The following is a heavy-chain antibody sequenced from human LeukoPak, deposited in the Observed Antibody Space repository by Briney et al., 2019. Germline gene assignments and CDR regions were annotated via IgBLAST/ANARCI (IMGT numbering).Heavy chain of an antibody. V-gene: IGHV1-2*02. J-gene: IGHJ6*03. CDR2: INPNSGGT. CDR1: GYTFTGYY. Sequence: ASVKVSCKASGYTFTGYYMHWVRQAPGQGLEWMGWINPNSGGTNYAQKFQGRVTMTRDTSISTAYMELSRLRSDDTAVYYCARDRGGYYKYYYYYYMDVWGKGTTVTVSS. D-gene: IGHD3-22*01. CDR3: ARDRGGYYKYYYYYYMDV.